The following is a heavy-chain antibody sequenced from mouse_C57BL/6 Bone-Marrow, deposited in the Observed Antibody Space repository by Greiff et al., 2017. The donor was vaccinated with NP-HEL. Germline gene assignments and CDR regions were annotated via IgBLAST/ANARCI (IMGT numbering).Heavy chain of an antibody. CDR1: GYSITSGYD. CDR2: ISYSGST. J-gene: IGHJ1*03. D-gene: IGHD1-1*01. V-gene: IGHV3-1*01. CDR3: ARVNYYGSSYGYFDV. Sequence: DVQLQESGPGMVKPSQSLSLTCTVTGYSITSGYDWHWIRHFPGNKLEWMGYISYSGSTNYNPSLKSRISITHDTSKNHFFLKLNSVTTEDTATYYCARVNYYGSSYGYFDVWGTGTTVTVSS.